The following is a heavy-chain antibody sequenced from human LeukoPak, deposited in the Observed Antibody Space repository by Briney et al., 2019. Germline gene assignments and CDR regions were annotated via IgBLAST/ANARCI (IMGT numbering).Heavy chain of an antibody. D-gene: IGHD6-13*01. J-gene: IGHJ3*02. CDR3: AKVLDPTSSSWYWDAFDI. Sequence: PGGSLRLSCAASGFTFSSYGMHWVRQAPGKGLEWVAVISYDGSNKYYADSVKGRFTISRDNSKNTLYLRMNSLRAEDTAVYYCAKVLDPTSSSWYWDAFDIWGQGTMVTVSS. CDR2: ISYDGSNK. V-gene: IGHV3-30*18. CDR1: GFTFSSYG.